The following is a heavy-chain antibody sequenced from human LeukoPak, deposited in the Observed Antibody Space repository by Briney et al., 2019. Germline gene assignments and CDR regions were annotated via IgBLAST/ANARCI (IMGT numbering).Heavy chain of an antibody. CDR3: ASPPADYYDSRDYFDY. CDR1: GGTFSSYD. D-gene: IGHD3-22*01. J-gene: IGHJ4*02. V-gene: IGHV1-69*04. Sequence: SVKVSCKASGGTFSSYDISWVRQAPGQGLEWMGRIIPILGIANYEQKFQGRVTITADKSTSTAYMELSSLRSEDTAVYYCASPPADYYDSRDYFDYWGQGTLVTVSS. CDR2: IIPILGIA.